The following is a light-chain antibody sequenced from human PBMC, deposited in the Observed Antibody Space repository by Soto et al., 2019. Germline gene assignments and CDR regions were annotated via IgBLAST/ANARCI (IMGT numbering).Light chain of an antibody. CDR2: EVT. V-gene: IGLV2-18*02. J-gene: IGLJ3*02. CDR1: SSDVGNYNR. CDR3: SSYASSNTLV. Sequence: QYALTQPPSVSGSPGQSVTISCTGTSSDVGNYNRVSWYQQPPGTAPKLIIYEVTTRPPGVPDRFSGSKSGNTASLTISGLQAEDEADYYCSSYASSNTLVFGGGTKLTVL.